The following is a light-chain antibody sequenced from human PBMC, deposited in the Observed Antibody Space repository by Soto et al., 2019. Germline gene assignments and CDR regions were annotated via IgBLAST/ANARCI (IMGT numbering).Light chain of an antibody. CDR3: QQYGSSGT. J-gene: IGKJ1*01. V-gene: IGKV3-20*01. Sequence: IVLTQSPGPLSLSPGERAALSCMASQSVISNYLAWYQQKPCQPPRLLIYGASTRATGIPDRFNGSGSGTDFTLTISRLEPEDFAVYYCQQYGSSGTFGQGTKVDIK. CDR1: QSVISNY. CDR2: GAS.